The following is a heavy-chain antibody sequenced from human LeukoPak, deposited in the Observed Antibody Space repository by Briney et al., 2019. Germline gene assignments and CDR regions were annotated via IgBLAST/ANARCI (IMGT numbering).Heavy chain of an antibody. J-gene: IGHJ5*02. D-gene: IGHD3-3*01. CDR2: IIPIFGTA. CDR3: ASHADYDFWSGYYSYNWFDP. V-gene: IGHV1-69*05. Sequence: GASVKVSCKASGGTFSSYAISWVRQAPGQGLEWMGRIIPIFGTANYAQKLQGRVTITTDESTSTAYMELSSLRSEDTAVYYCASHADYDFWSGYYSYNWFDPWGQGTLVTVSS. CDR1: GGTFSSYA.